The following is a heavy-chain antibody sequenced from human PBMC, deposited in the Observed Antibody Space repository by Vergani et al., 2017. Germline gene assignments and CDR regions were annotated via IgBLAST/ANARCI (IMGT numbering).Heavy chain of an antibody. V-gene: IGHV3-23*01. D-gene: IGHD5-12*01. CDR2: ISVSGGNA. CDR1: GFTFSTSA. Sequence: EVQLLESGGGLVQPGGSLRLSCAASGFTFSTSAMNWVRQAPGKGLEWVSSISVSGGNAYYADSVKGRFTISRDNSRDTLYLQMNSLSAGDTAVYYCAKANPRNSGYDYLYYYHAMDVWGQGTTVTVSS. CDR3: AKANPRNSGYDYLYYYHAMDV. J-gene: IGHJ6*02.